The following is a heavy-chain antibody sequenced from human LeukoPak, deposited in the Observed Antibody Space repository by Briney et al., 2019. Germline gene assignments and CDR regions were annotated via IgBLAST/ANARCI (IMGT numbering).Heavy chain of an antibody. V-gene: IGHV3-21*01. Sequence: GGSLRLSCVGSGFSFSSYAMSWVRQAPGKGLEWVSSISSSSSYIYYADSVKGRFTISRDNAKNSLYLQMNSLRAEDTAVYYCARAPKISSSPGVYWGQGTLVTVSS. D-gene: IGHD2-2*01. CDR2: ISSSSSYI. CDR1: GFSFSSYA. J-gene: IGHJ4*02. CDR3: ARAPKISSSPGVY.